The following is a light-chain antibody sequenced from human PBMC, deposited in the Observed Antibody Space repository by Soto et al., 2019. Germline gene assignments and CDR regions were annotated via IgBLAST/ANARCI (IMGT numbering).Light chain of an antibody. CDR3: CSYAGSAYVV. CDR2: DVS. Sequence: QSALTQPRSVSGSPGPSVTISCTGTSSDVGGYNYVSWYQQHPGKAPKLMIYDVSKRPSGVPDRVSGSKSGNTASLTISGLQSEDEADYYCCSYAGSAYVVFGGGTKVTVL. CDR1: SSDVGGYNY. J-gene: IGLJ2*01. V-gene: IGLV2-11*01.